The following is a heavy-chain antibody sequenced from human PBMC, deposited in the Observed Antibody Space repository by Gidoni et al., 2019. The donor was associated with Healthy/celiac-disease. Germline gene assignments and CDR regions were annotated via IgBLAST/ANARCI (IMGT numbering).Heavy chain of an antibody. CDR3: ARNYGGNSVDY. J-gene: IGHJ4*02. V-gene: IGHV3-21*01. Sequence: EVQLVESGGGLVKLGGSLRLSCAASGFTFSSHSLNWVSQAPGKGLDWVSSISSSSSYINYADSVKGRFTISRDNAKNSLYLQMNSLRTEDTAVYYCARNYGGNSVDYWGQGTLVTVSS. D-gene: IGHD2-21*02. CDR1: GFTFSSHS. CDR2: ISSSSSYI.